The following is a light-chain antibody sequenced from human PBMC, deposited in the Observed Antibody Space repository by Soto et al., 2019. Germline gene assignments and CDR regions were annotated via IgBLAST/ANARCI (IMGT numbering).Light chain of an antibody. Sequence: EIVMTQSPATLSVSPGEGATLSCRASKSVSSKLAWYQQKPGRAPRLLIYGASTRATGIPARFSGSGSGTEFTLIISSLQSEDSAVYYCQQYNSWLWTFGQGTKVEIK. CDR2: GAS. V-gene: IGKV3-15*01. J-gene: IGKJ1*01. CDR3: QQYNSWLWT. CDR1: KSVSSK.